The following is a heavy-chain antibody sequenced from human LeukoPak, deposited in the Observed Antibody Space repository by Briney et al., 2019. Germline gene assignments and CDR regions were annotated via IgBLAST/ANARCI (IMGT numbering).Heavy chain of an antibody. Sequence: PSGTLSLTCDVSGGSITQTNYWTWVRQPPGKGLEWIGSIYYSGSTYYNPSLKSRVTISVDTSKNQFSLKLSSVTAADTAVYYCARGDCSGGSCYLFDYWGQGALVTVSS. V-gene: IGHV4-39*01. J-gene: IGHJ4*02. D-gene: IGHD2-15*01. CDR3: ARGDCSGGSCYLFDY. CDR2: IYYSGST. CDR1: GGSITQTNY.